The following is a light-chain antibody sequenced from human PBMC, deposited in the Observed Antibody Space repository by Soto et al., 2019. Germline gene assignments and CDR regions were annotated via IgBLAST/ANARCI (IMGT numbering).Light chain of an antibody. J-gene: IGKJ1*01. CDR2: AAS. V-gene: IGKV3-15*01. CDR3: HQYNNWPWT. CDR1: QRVSNH. Sequence: ETVMTQSPVTLSVSXGXXXXXXXXASQRVSNHFAWYQQKPGQAPGLLIYAASTRAAGVPVRFSGSGSETEFTLTIRSLQSEDFALYYCHQYNNWPWTFGQGTKVDI.